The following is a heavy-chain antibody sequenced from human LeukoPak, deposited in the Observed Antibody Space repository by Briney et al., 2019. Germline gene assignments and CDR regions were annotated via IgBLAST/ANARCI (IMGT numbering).Heavy chain of an antibody. CDR2: ISSSSSYI. CDR1: GITFSSYS. V-gene: IGHV3-21*01. D-gene: IGHD2-2*03. J-gene: IGHJ5*02. Sequence: GGSLRLSCAASGITFSSYSMNWVRQSPGKGLEWVSVISSSSSYIYYADPVKGRFTISRDNAKNSLYLQMNSLRAEDTAVYYCARGYGYCSSTSCHNWFDPWGQGTLVTVSS. CDR3: ARGYGYCSSTSCHNWFDP.